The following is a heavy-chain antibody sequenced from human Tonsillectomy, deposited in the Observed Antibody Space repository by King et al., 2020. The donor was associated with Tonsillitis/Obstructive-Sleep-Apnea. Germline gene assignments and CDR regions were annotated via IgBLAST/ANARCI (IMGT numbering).Heavy chain of an antibody. CDR3: AKDLIIAASGTPGDSFDI. CDR1: GFTFDDYA. D-gene: IGHD6-13*01. Sequence: VQLVESGGGLVQPGRSPRLSCAASGFTFDDYAMYWVRQAPGKGLEWVSGISWNSGSIVYADSVKGRFTISRDNAKNSLFLQMNSLRTEDTALYHCAKDLIIAASGTPGDSFDIWGQATMVTVSS. V-gene: IGHV3-9*01. J-gene: IGHJ3*02. CDR2: ISWNSGSI.